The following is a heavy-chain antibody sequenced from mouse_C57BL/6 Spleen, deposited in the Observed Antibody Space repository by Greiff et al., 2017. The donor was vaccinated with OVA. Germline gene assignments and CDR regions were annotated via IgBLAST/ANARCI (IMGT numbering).Heavy chain of an antibody. J-gene: IGHJ4*01. V-gene: IGHV14-3*01. CDR3: ARDYYGSSFYYAMDY. CDR1: GFNIKNTY. Sequence: DVQLQESVAELVRPGASVKLSCTASGFNIKNTYMHWVKQRPEQGLEWIGRIDPANGNTKYAPKFQGKATITADTSSNTAYLQLSRLTSEDTAIYYCARDYYGSSFYYAMDYWGQGTSVTVSS. D-gene: IGHD1-1*01. CDR2: IDPANGNT.